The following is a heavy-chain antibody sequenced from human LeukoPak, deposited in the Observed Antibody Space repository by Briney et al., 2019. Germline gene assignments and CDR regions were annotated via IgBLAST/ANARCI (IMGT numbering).Heavy chain of an antibody. CDR1: GGSISSSSYY. V-gene: IGHV4-39*01. CDR2: IYYSGTT. J-gene: IGHJ5*02. CDR3: ATNEGP. D-gene: IGHD1-1*01. Sequence: SETLSLTCTVSGGSISSSSYYWGWIRQPPGKGLEWIGNIYYSGTTYYNSSLKSRVTISVDTSKNQFSLKLSPVTAADTAVYYCATNEGPWGQGTLVTVSS.